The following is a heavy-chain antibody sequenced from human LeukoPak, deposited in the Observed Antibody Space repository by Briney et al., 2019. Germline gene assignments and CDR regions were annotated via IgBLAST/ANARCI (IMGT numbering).Heavy chain of an antibody. CDR1: GDSIRSVHYY. D-gene: IGHD3-9*01. J-gene: IGHJ5*02. Sequence: SETLSLTCRVSGDSIRSVHYYWGWIRQPPGRGLEWIGSIYDTGSTYYNPSLKSRVTIFVDTSKNQFSLRLTSVTAADTAMYYCARQNHDIGTNWFDPWGQGTLVTVSS. V-gene: IGHV4-39*01. CDR3: ARQNHDIGTNWFDP. CDR2: IYDTGST.